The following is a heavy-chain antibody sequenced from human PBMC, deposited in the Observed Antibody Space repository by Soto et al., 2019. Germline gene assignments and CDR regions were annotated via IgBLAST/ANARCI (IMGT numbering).Heavy chain of an antibody. V-gene: IGHV6-1*01. D-gene: IGHD3-10*01. CDR1: GDSVSSNSAA. Sequence: PSQTLSLTCAISGDSVSSNSAAWNWIRQSPSRGLEWLGRTYYRSKWYNDYAVSVKSRITINPDTSKNQFSLQLNSVTPEDTAVYYCARDRSRGITMVRGVPLYYYYGMDVWGQGXTVTVYS. J-gene: IGHJ6*02. CDR3: ARDRSRGITMVRGVPLYYYYGMDV. CDR2: TYYRSKWYN.